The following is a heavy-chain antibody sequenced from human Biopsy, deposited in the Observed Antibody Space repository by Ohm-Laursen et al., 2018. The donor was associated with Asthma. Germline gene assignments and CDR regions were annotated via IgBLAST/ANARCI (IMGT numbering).Heavy chain of an antibody. CDR2: INWNGGST. Sequence: GSLRLSCTASGFTFDDYGMSWVRQAPGKGLDWVSGINWNGGSTGYADSVKGRFTISRDNAKNSLYLQMNSLRAEDTALDHCGRDMGGFGSGWFPVEFWGQGTLVTVSS. D-gene: IGHD6-19*01. CDR1: GFTFDDYG. CDR3: GRDMGGFGSGWFPVEF. V-gene: IGHV3-20*01. J-gene: IGHJ4*02.